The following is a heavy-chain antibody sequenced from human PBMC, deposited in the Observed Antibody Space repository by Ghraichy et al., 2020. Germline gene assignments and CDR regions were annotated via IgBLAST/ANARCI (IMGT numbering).Heavy chain of an antibody. CDR2: IYAGGNR. D-gene: IGHD3-10*01. CDR3: AKPRGFGELFLSV. J-gene: IGHJ3*01. V-gene: IGHV3-66*04. CDR1: GLIVSSNF. Sequence: GGSLRLSCEVSGLIVSSNFMSWVRQAPGKGLEWVSVIYAGGNRFYAGSVEGRFTISRDNSKNTLFLQMNNLRAEDTGIYYCAKPRGFGELFLSVWGQGTLVTVSS.